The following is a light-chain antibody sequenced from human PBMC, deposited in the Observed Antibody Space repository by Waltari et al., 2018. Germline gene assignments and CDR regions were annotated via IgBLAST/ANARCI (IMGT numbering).Light chain of an antibody. J-gene: IGLJ1*01. V-gene: IGLV2-14*03. CDR2: DVN. CDR1: SSDIGAYNF. Sequence: QSALTQPASVSGSPGQSITISCTGTSSDIGAYNFVSWYQKHPGKAPKVMIYDVNNRPSGVSSRFSGSKSGNMASLTISGLQAEDEADYYCSSYTTGSTRYVFGSGTKVTVL. CDR3: SSYTTGSTRYV.